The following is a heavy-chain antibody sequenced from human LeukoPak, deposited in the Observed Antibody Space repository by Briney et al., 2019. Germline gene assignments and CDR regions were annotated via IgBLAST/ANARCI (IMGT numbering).Heavy chain of an antibody. Sequence: SETLSLTCTVSGGSIRSGSYFWGWIRQPPGKGLEWVGSIYYDGRTSYNPSLRSRVTISVDTSKNQFSLRLNSVTAADTAVYYCAYPSPGFDPWGQGTLVTVSS. V-gene: IGHV4-39*07. D-gene: IGHD2-2*02. CDR2: IYYDGRT. J-gene: IGHJ5*02. CDR1: GGSIRSGSYF. CDR3: AYPSPGFDP.